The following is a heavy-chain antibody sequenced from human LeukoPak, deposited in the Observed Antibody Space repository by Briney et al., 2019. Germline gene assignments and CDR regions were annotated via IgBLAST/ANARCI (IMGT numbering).Heavy chain of an antibody. CDR2: ISSGSDTI. J-gene: IGHJ4*02. CDR1: GFTFSSYS. V-gene: IGHV3-48*02. Sequence: GGSLRLSCAASGFTFSSYSMSWVRQAPGKGLEWVSYISSGSDTIYYADSVKGRFTISRDNAKNSLNLQMNSLRDEDTAVYYCARKYEQTWGQGTLVTVSS. CDR3: ARKYEQT. D-gene: IGHD2-2*01.